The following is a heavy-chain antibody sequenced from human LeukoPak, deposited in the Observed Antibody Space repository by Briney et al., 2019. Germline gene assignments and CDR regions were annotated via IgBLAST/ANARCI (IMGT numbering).Heavy chain of an antibody. V-gene: IGHV1-69*13. Sequence: SVKVSCKASGGTFSSYAISWVRQAPGQGLEWMGGIIPIFGTANYAQKFQGRVTITADESTSTAYMELSSLRSEDTAVYYCARHYGGNSDPFDYWGQRTLVTVSS. D-gene: IGHD4-23*01. CDR3: ARHYGGNSDPFDY. CDR2: IIPIFGTA. CDR1: GGTFSSYA. J-gene: IGHJ4*02.